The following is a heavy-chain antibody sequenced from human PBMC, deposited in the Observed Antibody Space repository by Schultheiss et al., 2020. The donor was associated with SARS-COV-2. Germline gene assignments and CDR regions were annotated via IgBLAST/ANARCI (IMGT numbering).Heavy chain of an antibody. J-gene: IGHJ6*03. D-gene: IGHD3-22*01. CDR1: GFTFSSYA. CDR3: ARERGYYDSDYYMDV. CDR2: ISYDGSNK. V-gene: IGHV3-30*01. Sequence: GGSLRLSCAASGFTFSSYAMHWVRQAPGKGLEWVAVISYDGSNKYYADSVKGRFTISRDNSKNTLYLQMNSLRAEDTAVYYCARERGYYDSDYYMDVWGKGTTVTVSS.